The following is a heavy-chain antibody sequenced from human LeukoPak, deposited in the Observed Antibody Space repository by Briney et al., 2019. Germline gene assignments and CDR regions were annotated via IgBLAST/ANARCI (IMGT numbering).Heavy chain of an antibody. Sequence: SETLSLTCTVSGGSISSTSYYWGWIRQPPGKGLEWIGSIYYSGTTYYNPSLKSRVTISLDTSKKQFSLKLSSVTAADTAVYYCAKNEASAAAVLSWYFDLWGRGTLVTVSS. V-gene: IGHV4-39*07. D-gene: IGHD6-13*01. J-gene: IGHJ2*01. CDR3: AKNEASAAAVLSWYFDL. CDR1: GGSISSTSYY. CDR2: IYYSGTT.